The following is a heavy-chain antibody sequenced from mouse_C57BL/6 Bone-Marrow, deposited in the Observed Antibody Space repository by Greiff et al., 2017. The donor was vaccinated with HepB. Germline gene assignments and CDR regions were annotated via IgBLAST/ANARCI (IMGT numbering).Heavy chain of an antibody. V-gene: IGHV5-6*02. CDR2: ISSGGSYT. J-gene: IGHJ4*01. CDR1: GFTFSSYG. Sequence: DVKLVESGGDLVKPGGSLKLSCAASGFTFSSYGMSWVRQTPDKRLEWVATISSGGSYTYYPDSVKGRFTISRDNAKNTLYLQMSSLKSEDTAMYYCAGRVYYGSSYLYAMDYWGQGTSVTVSS. D-gene: IGHD1-1*01. CDR3: AGRVYYGSSYLYAMDY.